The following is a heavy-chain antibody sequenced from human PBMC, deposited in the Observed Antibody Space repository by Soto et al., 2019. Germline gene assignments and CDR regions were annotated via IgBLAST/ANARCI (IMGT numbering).Heavy chain of an antibody. CDR1: GGSLSAPTYY. V-gene: IGHV4-39*01. J-gene: IGHJ5*02. CDR3: ARVRGEVDNWFDP. CDR2: IHYTGSA. D-gene: IGHD3-10*01. Sequence: QLQLQESGPGLVKPSETLSLTCAASGGSLSAPTYYWGWVRQPPGKGLEWIGNIHYTGSAFYNPSRKSRVTISVDTSKNQFSLRLTAVTAADTAVYYCARVRGEVDNWFDPWGRGTLVIVSS.